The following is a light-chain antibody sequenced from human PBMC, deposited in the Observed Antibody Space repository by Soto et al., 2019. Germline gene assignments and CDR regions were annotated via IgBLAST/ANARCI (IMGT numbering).Light chain of an antibody. CDR2: DAS. CDR3: QQYKSWFT. J-gene: IGKJ2*01. Sequence: IVMTQSPATLSVSPGERATLSCMASQSINNNLAWYQQKLGQAPKLLIYDASTGATDIPARFSRSVSGTDFTLTISSLQSEDSAVYYWQQYKSWFTFSQWTKLEIK. V-gene: IGKV3-15*01. CDR1: QSINNN.